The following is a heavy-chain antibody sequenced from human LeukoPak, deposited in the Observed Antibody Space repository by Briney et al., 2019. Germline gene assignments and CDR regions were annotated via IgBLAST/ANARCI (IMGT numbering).Heavy chain of an antibody. V-gene: IGHV3-30*01. CDR2: ISYDGSNK. CDR3: AKDFAITIFGVVTPNWFDP. J-gene: IGHJ5*02. Sequence: GGSLRLSCAASGFTFSSYAMHWVRQAPGKGLEWVAVISYDGSNKYYADSVKGRFTISRDNSKNTLYLQMNSLRAEDTAVYYCAKDFAITIFGVVTPNWFDPWGQGTLVTVSS. D-gene: IGHD3-3*01. CDR1: GFTFSSYA.